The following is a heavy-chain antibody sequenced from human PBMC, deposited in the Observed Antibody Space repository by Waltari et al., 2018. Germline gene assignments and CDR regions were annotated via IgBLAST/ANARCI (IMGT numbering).Heavy chain of an antibody. J-gene: IGHJ4*02. D-gene: IGHD6-19*01. CDR1: GFSFSTYG. Sequence: QVQLVESGGVVVQPGRSLRLSCAASGFSFSTYGMHWVRQAPGKGLEYVALILNDGRNKYYAESVKGRFTISRDNSKNTLYLQMNSLTTEDTAIYSCAKAGRAVAGTWVDYFDSWGQGTQVTVSS. CDR2: ILNDGRNK. V-gene: IGHV3-30*18. CDR3: AKAGRAVAGTWVDYFDS.